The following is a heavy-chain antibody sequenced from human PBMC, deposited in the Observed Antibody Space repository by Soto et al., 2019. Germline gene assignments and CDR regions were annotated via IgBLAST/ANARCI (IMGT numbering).Heavy chain of an antibody. D-gene: IGHD2-8*01. CDR2: ITPNGGTT. V-gene: IGHV3-64D*06. Sequence: PGGSLRLSCSASRFTFGTYAMHWVRQAPGKGLEYVSTITPNGGTTYYADSVKGRFTISRDNSKNTLYLQMSSLRTEDTAMYYCVKDMYLGYYYGMDVWGQGTTVTVSS. CDR3: VKDMYLGYYYGMDV. CDR1: RFTFGTYA. J-gene: IGHJ6*02.